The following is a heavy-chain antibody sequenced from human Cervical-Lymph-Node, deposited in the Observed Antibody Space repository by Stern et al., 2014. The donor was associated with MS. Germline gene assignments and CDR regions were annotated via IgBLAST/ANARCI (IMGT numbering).Heavy chain of an antibody. CDR3: ARLDYYDNAPYFDY. CDR2: IYPGDSAT. CDR1: GYSFSTYW. V-gene: IGHV5-51*01. Sequence: EVQLVESGAEVKKPGESLKISCKGSGYSFSTYWIGWVRQLPGKGLEGMGIIYPGDSATTYSPSFQGQVTISADKSISTAYLQWSSLKASDTAFYYCARLDYYDNAPYFDYWGPGTLVTVSS. D-gene: IGHD3-22*01. J-gene: IGHJ4*02.